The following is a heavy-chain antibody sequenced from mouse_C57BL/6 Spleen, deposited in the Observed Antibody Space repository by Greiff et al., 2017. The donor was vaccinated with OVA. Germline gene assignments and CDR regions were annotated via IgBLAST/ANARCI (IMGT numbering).Heavy chain of an antibody. J-gene: IGHJ4*01. V-gene: IGHV5-9-1*02. CDR2: ISSGGDYI. CDR1: GFTFSSYA. CDR3: TRDSHYYGSSLYAMDY. Sequence: EVQLQESGEGLVKPGGSLKLSCAASGFTFSSYAMSWVRQTPEKRLEWVAYISSGGDYIYYADTVKGRFTISRDNARNTLYLQMSSLKSEDTAMYYCTRDSHYYGSSLYAMDYWGQGTSVTVSS. D-gene: IGHD1-1*01.